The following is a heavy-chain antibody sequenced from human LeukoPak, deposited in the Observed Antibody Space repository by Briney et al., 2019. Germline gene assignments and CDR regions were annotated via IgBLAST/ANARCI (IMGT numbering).Heavy chain of an antibody. J-gene: IGHJ6*03. CDR1: GGSISGYY. CDR2: IYYSGST. CDR3: ARAPVRVCEPYYYYYYMDP. V-gene: IGHV4-30-4*08. Sequence: SESLSLTCTVSGGSISGYYWSWIRQPPGKGLEWIWCIYYSGSTYYNPSLKSRVTISVDTSKNQFSLNLSSVTAADTAVYYTARAPVRVCEPYYYYYYMDPWGKGTTVTVSS.